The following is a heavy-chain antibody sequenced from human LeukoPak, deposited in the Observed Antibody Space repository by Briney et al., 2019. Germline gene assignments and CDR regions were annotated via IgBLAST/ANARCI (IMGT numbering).Heavy chain of an antibody. V-gene: IGHV1-2*02. CDR2: INPRSGVT. Sequence: ASVKVSCKASGYTFTGWHLHWVRQTPGQGLEWMGWINPRSGVTKSAQTFEGRVSMTRDTAIKTAYMELNRLRSDDTAVYYCARISPRYSDVSGSYRGEFDFWGQGTLVTVS. D-gene: IGHD3-22*01. J-gene: IGHJ4*02. CDR1: GYTFTGWH. CDR3: ARISPRYSDVSGSYRGEFDF.